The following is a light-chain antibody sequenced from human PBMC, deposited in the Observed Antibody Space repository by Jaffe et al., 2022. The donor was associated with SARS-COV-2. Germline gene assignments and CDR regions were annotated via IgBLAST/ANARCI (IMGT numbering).Light chain of an antibody. V-gene: IGKV1-39*01. CDR3: QQSYNTPRT. J-gene: IGKJ1*01. CDR1: QTISSY. Sequence: DIQMTQSPSSLSASVGDRVTITCRASQTISSYLNWFQQKPGKAPKLLIYGSSNLQGGVPSRFSGSGSGTDFTLTISSLQPEDFATYYCQQSYNTPRTFGQGTKVEFK. CDR2: GSS.